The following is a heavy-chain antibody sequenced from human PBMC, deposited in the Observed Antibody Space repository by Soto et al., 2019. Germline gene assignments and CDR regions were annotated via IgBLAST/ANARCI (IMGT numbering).Heavy chain of an antibody. Sequence: SETLSLTCTVSGGSISSYYWSWIRQPPGKGLEWIGYIYYSGSTNYNPSLKSRGTISVDTSKNQFSLKLSSVTAADTAVYYCARYASRVTYYFDYWGQGTLVTVSS. CDR1: GGSISSYY. CDR2: IYYSGST. J-gene: IGHJ4*02. D-gene: IGHD2-21*02. CDR3: ARYASRVTYYFDY. V-gene: IGHV4-59*01.